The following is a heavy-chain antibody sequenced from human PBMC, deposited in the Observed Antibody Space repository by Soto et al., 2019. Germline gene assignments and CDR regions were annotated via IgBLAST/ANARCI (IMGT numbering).Heavy chain of an antibody. CDR2: IYSGGLT. J-gene: IGHJ6*04. Sequence: EVKLVESGGGLVQPGGSLRLSCEASGFIVSDNYMIWVRQAPGKGLEWVSIIYSGGLTSYADSVKSRFTISRHNSENTLYLQMNTLRPEDTAVYYCARVDSSAHGRFDYRYHGDVCGKWTAVAVSS. D-gene: IGHD3-16*01. CDR3: ARVDSSAHGRFDYRYHGDV. V-gene: IGHV3-53*04. CDR1: GFIVSDNY.